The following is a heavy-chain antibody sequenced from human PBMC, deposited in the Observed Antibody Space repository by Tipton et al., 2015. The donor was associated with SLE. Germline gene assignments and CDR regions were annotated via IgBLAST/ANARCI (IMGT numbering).Heavy chain of an antibody. CDR2: IYYSGST. V-gene: IGHV4-61*08. CDR1: GASITINDFY. CDR3: ARESSYGAFDI. D-gene: IGHD5-18*01. J-gene: IGHJ3*02. Sequence: TLSLTCTVSGASITINDFYWGWIRQPPGKGLEWIGYIYYSGSTNYNPSLKSRVTISVDTSKNQFSLKLSSVTAADTAVYYCARESSYGAFDIWGQGTMVTVSS.